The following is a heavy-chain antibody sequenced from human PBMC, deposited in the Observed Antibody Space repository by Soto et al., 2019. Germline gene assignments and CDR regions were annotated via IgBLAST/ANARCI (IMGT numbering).Heavy chain of an antibody. V-gene: IGHV1-69*02. CDR3: ARGYDLGAFDI. CDR2: IIPILGIA. J-gene: IGHJ3*02. Sequence: SVKVSCKASGGTFSSYTISCVRQAPGQGLEWMGRIIPILGIANYAQKFQGRVTITADKSTSTAYMELSSLRSEDTAVYYCARGYDLGAFDIWGQGTMVTVSS. CDR1: GGTFSSYT. D-gene: IGHD1-1*01.